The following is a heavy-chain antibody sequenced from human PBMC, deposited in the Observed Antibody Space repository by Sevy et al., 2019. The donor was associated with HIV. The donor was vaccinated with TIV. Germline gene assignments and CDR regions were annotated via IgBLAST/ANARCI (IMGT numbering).Heavy chain of an antibody. CDR2: ISSNGGST. J-gene: IGHJ4*02. V-gene: IGHV3-64D*06. CDR3: VKDGRIAARSYYFDY. CDR1: GFTFSSYA. Sequence: GGSLRLSCSASGFTFSSYAMHWVRQAPGKGLEYVSAISSNGGSTYYANSVKGRFTISRDNSKNTLYLQMSSLRAEDTAVYYCVKDGRIAARSYYFDYWGQGTLVTVSS. D-gene: IGHD6-6*01.